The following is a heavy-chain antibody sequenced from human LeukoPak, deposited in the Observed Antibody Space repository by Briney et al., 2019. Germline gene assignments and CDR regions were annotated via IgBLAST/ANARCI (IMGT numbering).Heavy chain of an antibody. CDR2: INPSGGST. J-gene: IGHJ6*03. D-gene: IGHD1-26*01. CDR3: ARDPSRVGATFHYYMDV. Sequence: ASVKVSCKASGYTFTSFYMHWVRQAPGQGLEWMGIINPSGGSTSYAQKFQGRVTMTRDMSTSTVYMELSSLRSEDTAVYYFARDPSRVGATFHYYMDVWGKGDTVTVSS. V-gene: IGHV1-46*01. CDR1: GYTFTSFY.